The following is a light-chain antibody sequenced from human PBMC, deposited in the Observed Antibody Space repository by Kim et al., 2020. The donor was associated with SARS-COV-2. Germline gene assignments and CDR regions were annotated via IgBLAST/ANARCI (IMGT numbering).Light chain of an antibody. CDR3: QSYDSSLSDSGI. Sequence: QSVLTQPPSVSGAPGQRVTISCTGSSSNIGAGYDVHWYQQLPRTAPKLLIYSNKNRPSGVPGRFSGSKSGTSASLSITGLQAEDEADYYCQSYDSSLSDSGIFGGGTQLTVL. V-gene: IGLV1-40*01. CDR1: SSNIGAGYD. CDR2: SNK. J-gene: IGLJ2*01.